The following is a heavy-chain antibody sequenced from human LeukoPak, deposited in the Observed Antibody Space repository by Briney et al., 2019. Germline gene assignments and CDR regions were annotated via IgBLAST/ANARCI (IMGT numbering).Heavy chain of an antibody. V-gene: IGHV4-59*01. Sequence: SETLSLTCTVSGGSISSFYWSWIRQPPGKGLEWIGYIYYGGSTNYNPSLKSRVTISVDNSKKQLSLKLRSVTAADTAVYYCARANFNAFDIWGQGMMVTVSS. CDR1: GGSISSFY. CDR3: ARANFNAFDI. CDR2: IYYGGST. J-gene: IGHJ3*02. D-gene: IGHD4/OR15-4a*01.